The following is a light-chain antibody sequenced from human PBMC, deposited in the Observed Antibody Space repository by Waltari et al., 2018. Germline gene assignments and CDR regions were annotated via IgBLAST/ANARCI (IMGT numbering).Light chain of an antibody. CDR2: GAS. CDR1: QSVGRN. Sequence: EIVMTQSPATLSVSPGARATLSCRASQSVGRNLAWYQQKPGQAPRLLISGASNRATGIPARFSGSGYGTEFTLTISSLQSEDFAVYYCQQYNNWPPLTFGGGTTVEI. V-gene: IGKV3-15*01. J-gene: IGKJ4*01. CDR3: QQYNNWPPLT.